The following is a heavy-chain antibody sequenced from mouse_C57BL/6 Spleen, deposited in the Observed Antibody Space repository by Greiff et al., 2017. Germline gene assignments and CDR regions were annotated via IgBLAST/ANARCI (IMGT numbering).Heavy chain of an antibody. CDR1: GYAFSSSW. CDR3: ARGGYWDDYFDY. J-gene: IGHJ2*01. V-gene: IGHV1-82*01. Sequence: QVQLQQSGPELVKPGASVKISCKASGYAFSSSWMNWVKQRPGKGLEWIGRIYPGDGDTNYNGKFKGKATLTADKSSSTAYMQLSSLTSEDSAVDFCARGGYWDDYFDYWGQGTTLTVSS. CDR2: IYPGDGDT. D-gene: IGHD4-1*01.